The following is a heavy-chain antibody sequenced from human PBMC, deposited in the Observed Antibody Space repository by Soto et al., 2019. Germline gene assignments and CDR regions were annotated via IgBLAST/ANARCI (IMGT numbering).Heavy chain of an antibody. J-gene: IGHJ6*02. D-gene: IGHD3-3*01. Sequence: RASVKVSCKASGFTFTSSAVQWVRQARGQRLEWIGWIVVGSGNTNYAQKFQERVTITRDMSTSTAYMELSSLRSEDTAVYYCAADSPTYYDFWSGSYGMDVWGQGTTVTVSS. CDR1: GFTFTSSA. CDR2: IVVGSGNT. CDR3: AADSPTYYDFWSGSYGMDV. V-gene: IGHV1-58*01.